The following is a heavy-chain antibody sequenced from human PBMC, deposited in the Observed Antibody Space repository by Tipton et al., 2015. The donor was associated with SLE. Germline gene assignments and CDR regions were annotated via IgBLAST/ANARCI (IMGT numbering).Heavy chain of an antibody. J-gene: IGHJ4*02. V-gene: IGHV4-4*07. CDR3: ARFWSTTSCYKEGFDY. CDR1: GGSISSYY. CDR2: IYTSGST. Sequence: LRLSCTVSGGSISSYYWSWIRQPAGKGLEWIGRIYTSGSTDYNPSLKSRVTISVDTSKNQFSLKLSSVAAADTAVYYCARFWSTTSCYKEGFDYWGQGTLVTGSS. D-gene: IGHD2-2*02.